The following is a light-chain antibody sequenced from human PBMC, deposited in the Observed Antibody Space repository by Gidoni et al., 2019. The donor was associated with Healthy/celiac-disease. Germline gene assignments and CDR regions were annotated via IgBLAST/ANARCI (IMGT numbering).Light chain of an antibody. V-gene: IGKV1-39*01. CDR3: QQSYSTSIT. J-gene: IGKJ5*01. CDR2: AAS. CDR1: QSISSY. Sequence: IQMTQSPSSRSASVGDRVTITCRASQSISSYLNWYQQKPGKAPTLLIYAASSLQSGVPSRFSGSGSGTDFTLTISSLQPEDCATYYCQQSYSTSITFXQXTRLEIK.